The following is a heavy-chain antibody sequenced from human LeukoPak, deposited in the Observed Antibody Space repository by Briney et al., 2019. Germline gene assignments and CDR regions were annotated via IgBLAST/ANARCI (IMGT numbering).Heavy chain of an antibody. Sequence: SETLSLTCAVSGYSINSGYYWGWIRQPPGKGLEWIGSIYHSGSTYYNPSLKSRVTISVDTSKNQFSLKLSSVTAADTAVYYCARAEDYYDSSAYYIFDYWGQGTLVTVSS. CDR2: IYHSGST. CDR3: ARAEDYYDSSAYYIFDY. J-gene: IGHJ4*02. CDR1: GYSINSGYY. D-gene: IGHD3-22*01. V-gene: IGHV4-38-2*01.